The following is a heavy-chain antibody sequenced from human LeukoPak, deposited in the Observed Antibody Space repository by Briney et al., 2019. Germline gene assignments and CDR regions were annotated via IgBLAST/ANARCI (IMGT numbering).Heavy chain of an antibody. V-gene: IGHV3-23*01. CDR2: ISGSGGST. CDR1: GFTFSSYA. CDR3: AKGQQTFRYYGMDV. J-gene: IGHJ6*04. Sequence: SGGSLRLSCAASGFTFSSYAMSWVRQAPGKGLEWVSAISGSGGSTYYADSVKGRFTISRDNSKNTLYLQMNSLRAEDTAVYYCAKGQQTFRYYGMDVWAKGPRSPSPQ. D-gene: IGHD6-13*01.